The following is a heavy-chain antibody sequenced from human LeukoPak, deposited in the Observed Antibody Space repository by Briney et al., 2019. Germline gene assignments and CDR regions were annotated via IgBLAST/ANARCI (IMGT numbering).Heavy chain of an antibody. J-gene: IGHJ4*02. Sequence: GGILRLSCAASGFTFSSCAMSWVRQAPGKGLEWVSDISGSGGSTYYADSVKGRFTISRDNSNNTLYLRMNSLIAEDAAVYYCARDSEWEKLQGYFDYWGQGTLVTVSS. V-gene: IGHV3-23*01. CDR3: ARDSEWEKLQGYFDY. D-gene: IGHD1-26*01. CDR1: GFTFSSCA. CDR2: ISGSGGST.